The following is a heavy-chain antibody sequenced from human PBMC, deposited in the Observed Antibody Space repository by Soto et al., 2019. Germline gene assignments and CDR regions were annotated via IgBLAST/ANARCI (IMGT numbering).Heavy chain of an antibody. Sequence: QIQLVQSGAEVKKPGASVKVSCKASGYAFSSYDISWVRQAPGQGLEWMGWISAYNGSTNYAQNLQGRVTMTTDPSTSTAYMELRSLRSDDTAVYYCARDLPPVDYWGQGTLVTVSS. CDR3: ARDLPPVDY. V-gene: IGHV1-18*01. J-gene: IGHJ4*02. CDR2: ISAYNGST. CDR1: GYAFSSYD.